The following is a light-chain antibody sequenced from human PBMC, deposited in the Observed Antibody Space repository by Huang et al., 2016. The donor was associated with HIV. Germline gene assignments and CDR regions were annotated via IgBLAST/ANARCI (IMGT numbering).Light chain of an antibody. V-gene: IGKV3-15*01. CDR3: QQYNNWPPWT. CDR1: QSVRSN. CDR2: GAS. Sequence: DIVMTPSPATLSVSPGDRATLSCRASQSVRSNLAWSQQKPGQAPRLLIYGASTRATGSPGRFSGSGSGTECTLTISRLQSEDFAVYYCQQYNNWPPWTFGQGTKVEIK. J-gene: IGKJ1*01.